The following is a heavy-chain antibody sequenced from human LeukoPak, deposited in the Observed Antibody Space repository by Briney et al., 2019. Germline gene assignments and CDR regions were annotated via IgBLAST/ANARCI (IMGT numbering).Heavy chain of an antibody. J-gene: IGHJ4*02. V-gene: IGHV3-23*01. D-gene: IGHD4-23*01. CDR2: IGSGGGYT. CDR3: VKGGLTLFDY. CDR1: GFTFSTHA. Sequence: PGGSLRLSCVASGFTFSTHAMIWVPQAPGKGLDGVSVIGSGGGYTKSADYVKGRFIISRDNSKNTLYLQMNSLRAEDTAVYYCVKGGLTLFDYWGQGTLVTVSS.